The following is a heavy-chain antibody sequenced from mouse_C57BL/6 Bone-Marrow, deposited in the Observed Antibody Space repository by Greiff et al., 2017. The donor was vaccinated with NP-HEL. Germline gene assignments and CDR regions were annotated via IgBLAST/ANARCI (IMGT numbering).Heavy chain of an antibody. CDR1: GYTFTSYW. D-gene: IGHD3-2*02. CDR2: IYPGSGST. Sequence: VQLQQPGADLVKPGASVKLSCKASGYTFTSYWITWVKQRPGQGLEWIGDIYPGSGSTNYNEKFKSKATLTVDTSSSTAYMQLSSLTSEDSAVYYCAREDSSYYYAMDYWGQGTSVTVSS. CDR3: AREDSSYYYAMDY. J-gene: IGHJ4*01. V-gene: IGHV1-55*01.